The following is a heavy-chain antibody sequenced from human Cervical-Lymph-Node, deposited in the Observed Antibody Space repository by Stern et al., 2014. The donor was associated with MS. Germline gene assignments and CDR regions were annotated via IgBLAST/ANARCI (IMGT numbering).Heavy chain of an antibody. Sequence: QVQLVQSGAEVKKPGASVKVSCTVSGYTLTELSMHWVRQAPGKGLEWMGGYDPQHGETVYAQKIQGRVTMAEDRSTDTAYMELTSLRSDDTAVYYCATHRGRVTYYYGLDVWGQGTTVTVSS. V-gene: IGHV1-24*01. CDR1: GYTLTELS. CDR3: ATHRGRVTYYYGLDV. CDR2: YDPQHGET. J-gene: IGHJ6*02. D-gene: IGHD2-21*02.